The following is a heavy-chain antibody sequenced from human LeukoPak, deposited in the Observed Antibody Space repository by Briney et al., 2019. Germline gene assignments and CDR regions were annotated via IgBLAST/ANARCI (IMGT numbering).Heavy chain of an antibody. J-gene: IGHJ4*02. V-gene: IGHV1-2*02. D-gene: IGHD5-12*01. CDR1: GYTFTGYY. CDR2: INPNSGGT. CDR3: ARDLSRGIRGYSGYDRPYFDY. Sequence: ASVKVSCKAPGYTFTGYYMHWVRQAPGQGLEWMGWINPNSGGTNYAQKFQGRVTMTRDTSISTAYMELSRLRSDDTAVYYCARDLSRGIRGYSGYDRPYFDYWGQGTLVTVSS.